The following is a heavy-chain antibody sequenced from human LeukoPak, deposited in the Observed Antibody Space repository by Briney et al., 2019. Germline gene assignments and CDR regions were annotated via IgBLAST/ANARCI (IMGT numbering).Heavy chain of an antibody. CDR2: ISGSGGST. J-gene: IGHJ6*02. D-gene: IGHD4-23*01. CDR3: AKDKDGGNDYYGMDV. CDR1: GFTFSSNA. Sequence: GGSLRLSCAASGFTFSSNAMHWVRQAPGKGLEWVSSISGSGGSTHYADSVKGRFTISRDNSKNTLYLQMNSLRVEDTAVYYCAKDKDGGNDYYGMDVWGQGTTVTVSS. V-gene: IGHV3-23*01.